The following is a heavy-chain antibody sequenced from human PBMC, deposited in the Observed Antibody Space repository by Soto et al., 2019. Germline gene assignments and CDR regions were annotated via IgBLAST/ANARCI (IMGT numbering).Heavy chain of an antibody. CDR3: ARDRDGSSPPYYYGMDV. CDR1: GYSFTSYW. CDR2: IYPGDSDT. J-gene: IGHJ6*02. D-gene: IGHD3-10*01. Sequence: PGESLKLSCKGSGYSFTSYWIGWVRQIPWNAVEWMGIIYPGDSDTRYSPSFQGQVTISADKSISTAYLQWSSLKASDTAMYYCARDRDGSSPPYYYGMDVWGQGTTVTVSS. V-gene: IGHV5-51*01.